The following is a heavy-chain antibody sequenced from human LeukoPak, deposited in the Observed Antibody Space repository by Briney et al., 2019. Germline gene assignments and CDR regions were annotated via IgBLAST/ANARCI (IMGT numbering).Heavy chain of an antibody. CDR2: IIPIFGTA. V-gene: IGHV1-69*13. CDR1: GGTFSSYA. Sequence: SVKVSCKASGGTFSSYAISWVRQAPGQGLEWMGGIIPIFGTANYAQKFQGRVTITADESTSTAYMELSSLRSEDTAVYYCAVDKNGYPLGTYWGQGTLVSVSS. D-gene: IGHD3-22*01. CDR3: AVDKNGYPLGTY. J-gene: IGHJ4*02.